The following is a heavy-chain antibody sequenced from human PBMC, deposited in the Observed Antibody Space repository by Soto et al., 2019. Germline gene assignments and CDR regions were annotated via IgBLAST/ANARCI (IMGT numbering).Heavy chain of an antibody. CDR3: ARGKKQQLGANYYYGMDV. V-gene: IGHV3-21*01. Sequence: GGSLRLSCAASGFTFSSYSMNWVRQAPGKGLEWVSSISSSSSYIYYADSVKGRFTISRDNAKNSLYLQMNSLRAEDTAVYYCARGKKQQLGANYYYGMDVWGQGTTVTVSS. D-gene: IGHD6-13*01. CDR1: GFTFSSYS. J-gene: IGHJ6*02. CDR2: ISSSSSYI.